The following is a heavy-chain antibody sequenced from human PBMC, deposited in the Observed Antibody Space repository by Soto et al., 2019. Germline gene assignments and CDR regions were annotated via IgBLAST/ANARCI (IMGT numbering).Heavy chain of an antibody. Sequence: QVQLQESGPGLVKPSQTLSLTCTVSGGSISSGGYYWSWIRQHPGKGLEWIGYIYYSGSTYYNPSLKSRLTISVDTSKNQFSLKLSSVTAADTAVYYCARGGVADYDYIWGSYRYTAAFDIWGQGTMVTVSS. J-gene: IGHJ3*02. CDR1: GGSISSGGYY. V-gene: IGHV4-31*03. D-gene: IGHD3-16*02. CDR3: ARGGVADYDYIWGSYRYTAAFDI. CDR2: IYYSGST.